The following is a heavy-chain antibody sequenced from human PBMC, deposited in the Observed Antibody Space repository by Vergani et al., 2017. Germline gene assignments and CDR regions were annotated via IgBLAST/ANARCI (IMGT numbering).Heavy chain of an antibody. CDR3: VRIRGVTTDY. D-gene: IGHD2-21*02. J-gene: IGHJ4*02. Sequence: QVTLKESGPALVKPTQTLTLTCSFSGFSLTTIGMRVSWIRQPPGKALEWLARIDWDDNKYYSTSLKTRLTISKDTSNNQVVLTMTNMDPVDTATYYCVRIRGVTTDYWGQGTLVTVSS. CDR2: IDWDDNK. V-gene: IGHV2-70*04. CDR1: GFSLTTIGMR.